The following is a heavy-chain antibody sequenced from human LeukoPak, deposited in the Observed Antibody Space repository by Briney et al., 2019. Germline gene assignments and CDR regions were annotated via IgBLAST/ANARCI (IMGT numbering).Heavy chain of an antibody. CDR2: IYTSGST. D-gene: IGHD2-2*01. CDR1: GGSISSYY. CDR3: ARAPVVPAALLYYFDY. Sequence: SETLSLTCTVSGGSISSYYWSWIRQSPGKGLEWIGYIYTSGSTNYNPSLKSRVTISVDTSKNQFSLKLSSVTAADTAVYYCARAPVVPAALLYYFDYWGQGTLVTVSS. V-gene: IGHV4-4*09. J-gene: IGHJ4*02.